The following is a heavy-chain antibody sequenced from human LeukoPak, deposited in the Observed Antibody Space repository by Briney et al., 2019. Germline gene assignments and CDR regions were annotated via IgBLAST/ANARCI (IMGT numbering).Heavy chain of an antibody. J-gene: IGHJ5*02. CDR3: ARGRITMVRGSSTWFDP. D-gene: IGHD3-10*01. CDR1: GGSISSYY. CDR2: IYYSGST. V-gene: IGHV4-59*01. Sequence: SETLSLTCTVSGGSISSYYWSWIRQPPGKGLEWIGYIYYSGSTNCNPSLKSRVTISVDTSKNQFSLKLSSVTAADTAVYYCARGRITMVRGSSTWFDPWGQGTLVTVSS.